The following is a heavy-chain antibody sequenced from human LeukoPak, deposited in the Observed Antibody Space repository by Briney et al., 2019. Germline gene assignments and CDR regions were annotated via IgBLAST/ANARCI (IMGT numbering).Heavy chain of an antibody. Sequence: SQTLSLTCTVSGGSISSGGYYWSWIRQHPGKGLEWIGYIYYSGSTNYNPSLKSRVTISVDTSKNQFSLKLSSVTAADTAVYYCARVDYVWGSYRSTQTFDYWGQGTLVTVSS. CDR2: IYYSGST. D-gene: IGHD3-16*02. CDR3: ARVDYVWGSYRSTQTFDY. V-gene: IGHV4-61*08. CDR1: GGSISSGGYY. J-gene: IGHJ4*02.